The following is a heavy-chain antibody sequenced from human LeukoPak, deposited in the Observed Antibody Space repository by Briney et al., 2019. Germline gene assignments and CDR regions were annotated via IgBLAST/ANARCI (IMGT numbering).Heavy chain of an antibody. D-gene: IGHD6-19*01. J-gene: IGHJ4*02. CDR3: AKRGWYGGCYFDY. V-gene: IGHV3-21*04. Sequence: AGGSLRLSCAASGFTLSSYTMDWVRQAPGQGLEWVSSITSSSSYIYYADSVKGRFTISRDNSKNTLYLQMNSLRAEDTAVYYCAKRGWYGGCYFDYWGQGTLVTVSS. CDR2: ITSSSSYI. CDR1: GFTLSSYT.